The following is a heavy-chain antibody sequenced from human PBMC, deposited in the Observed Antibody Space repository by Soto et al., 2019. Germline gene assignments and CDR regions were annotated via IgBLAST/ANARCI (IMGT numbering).Heavy chain of an antibody. J-gene: IGHJ4*02. Sequence: GGSLRLSCAASGFTFSSYDMHWVRQATGKGLEWVSAIGTAGDTYYPGSVKGRFTISRENAKNSLYLQMNSLRAEDTAVYYCARGPKPGDLLLFDYWGQGTLVTVSS. CDR1: GFTFSSYD. CDR3: ARGPKPGDLLLFDY. D-gene: IGHD1-26*01. CDR2: IGTAGDT. V-gene: IGHV3-13*01.